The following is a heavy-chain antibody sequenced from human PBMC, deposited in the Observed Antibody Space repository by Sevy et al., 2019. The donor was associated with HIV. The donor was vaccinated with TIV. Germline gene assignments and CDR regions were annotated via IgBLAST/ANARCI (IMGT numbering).Heavy chain of an antibody. CDR2: VSGSSNYI. CDR1: GFIFITYN. D-gene: IGHD1-26*01. V-gene: IGHV3-21*06. Sequence: GGSLRLSCAASGFIFITYNMNWVRQAPGKGLEWVSSVSGSSNYIYYAESLKGRFIISRDNAKNTLYLQINSLRADDTAVYYCARGPPDGSYDYFDYWGQGTLVTVSS. CDR3: ARGPPDGSYDYFDY. J-gene: IGHJ4*02.